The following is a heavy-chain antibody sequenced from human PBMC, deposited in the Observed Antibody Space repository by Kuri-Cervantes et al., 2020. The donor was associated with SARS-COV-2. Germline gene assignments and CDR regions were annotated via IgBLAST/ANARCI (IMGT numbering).Heavy chain of an antibody. Sequence: GESLKISCEASGFAFSSFAMSWVRQAPGKGLEWVSSISSSSSYIYYADSVKGRFTISRDNAKNSLYLQMNSLRAEDTAVYYCARNRGSGWPFFDYWGQGTLVTVSS. CDR1: GFAFSSFA. CDR2: ISSSSSYI. CDR3: ARNRGSGWPFFDY. D-gene: IGHD6-19*01. J-gene: IGHJ4*02. V-gene: IGHV3-21*01.